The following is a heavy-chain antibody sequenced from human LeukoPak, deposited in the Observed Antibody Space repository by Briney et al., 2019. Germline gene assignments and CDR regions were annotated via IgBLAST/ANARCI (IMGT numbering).Heavy chain of an antibody. CDR1: GFTFSSYG. CDR2: IWYDGSNK. J-gene: IGHJ4*02. D-gene: IGHD3-3*01. Sequence: GRSLRLSCAASGFTFSSYGMHWVRQAPGKGLEWVAVIWYDGSNKYYADSVKGRFTISRDNSKNTLYLQMNSLRAEDTAVYYCAKDMRFLEWLSDYWGQGTLVTVSS. V-gene: IGHV3-33*06. CDR3: AKDMRFLEWLSDY.